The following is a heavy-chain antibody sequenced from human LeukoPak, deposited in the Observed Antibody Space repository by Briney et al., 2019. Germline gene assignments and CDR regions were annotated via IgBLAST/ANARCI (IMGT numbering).Heavy chain of an antibody. D-gene: IGHD1-26*01. CDR1: GYTFTGYY. Sequence: ASVKVSCKASGYTFTGYYMHWVRQAPGQGLEWMGWINPNSGGTNYAQKFQGRVTMTRDTSISTAYMELSRLRSDDTAVYYCARGNSGSYRYYYYYYMDVWGKGTTVTVSS. CDR2: INPNSGGT. V-gene: IGHV1-2*02. J-gene: IGHJ6*03. CDR3: ARGNSGSYRYYYYYYMDV.